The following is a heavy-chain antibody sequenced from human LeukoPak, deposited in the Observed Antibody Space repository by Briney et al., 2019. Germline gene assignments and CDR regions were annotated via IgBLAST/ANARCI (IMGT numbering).Heavy chain of an antibody. V-gene: IGHV3-64*01. CDR1: GFTFSSYA. Sequence: GGSLRLSCAASGFTFSSYAMHWVRQAPGKGLEYVSAISSNGGSTYYANSVKGRFTISRDNSKNTLYLQMGSLRAEDMAVYYCARVTGDDYVDYWGQGTLVTVSS. CDR3: ARVTGDDYVDY. CDR2: ISSNGGST. D-gene: IGHD3-10*01. J-gene: IGHJ4*02.